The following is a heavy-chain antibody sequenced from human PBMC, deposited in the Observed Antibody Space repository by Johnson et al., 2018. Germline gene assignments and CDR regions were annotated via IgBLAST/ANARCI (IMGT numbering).Heavy chain of an antibody. J-gene: IGHJ6*02. D-gene: IGHD3-10*01. CDR2: ISYDGNSK. CDR1: GFTFSSYS. CDR3: VQLSGGRNYYYAMDV. V-gene: IGHV3-30*18. Sequence: QLVESGGGLVKPGGSLRLSCAASGFTFSSYSMNWVRQAPGKGLEWVSVISYDGNSKYYTDSVKGRFTISRDNAQKTLFLQMNSRGAEDTAVYYCVQLSGGRNYYYAMDVWGQGTTVTVSS.